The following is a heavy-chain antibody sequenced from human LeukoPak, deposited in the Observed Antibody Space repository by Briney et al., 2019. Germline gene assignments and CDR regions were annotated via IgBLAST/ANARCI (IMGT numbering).Heavy chain of an antibody. Sequence: GGSLRLSCVASGFTFDDFTMHWVRLAPGKGLEGVSGIDWNGFNKDYADSVKGRFTISRDNAKNSLYLQMNSLSSEDIALYFCAKDENRWLAPHAFDIWGQGTMVTVSS. CDR2: IDWNGFNK. V-gene: IGHV3-9*03. CDR3: AKDENRWLAPHAFDI. CDR1: GFTFDDFT. J-gene: IGHJ3*02. D-gene: IGHD5-24*01.